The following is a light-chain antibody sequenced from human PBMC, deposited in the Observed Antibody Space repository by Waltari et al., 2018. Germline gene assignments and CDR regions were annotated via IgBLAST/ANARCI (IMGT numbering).Light chain of an antibody. CDR3: CSYSRSTTFVI. Sequence: QSALTQPASVSGSSGQSIPIPCTGTSRDVGTYNLVSCYQQHPGKAPKLLISEVSERPSGVSDRFSASKSADTASLTISGLQAEDEADYYCCSYSRSTTFVIFGGGTKLTVL. J-gene: IGLJ2*01. V-gene: IGLV2-23*02. CDR1: SRDVGTYNL. CDR2: EVS.